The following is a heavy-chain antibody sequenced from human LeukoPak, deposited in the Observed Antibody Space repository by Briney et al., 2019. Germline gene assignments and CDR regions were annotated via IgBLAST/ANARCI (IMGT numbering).Heavy chain of an antibody. Sequence: WASVKVSFKASGYTFTSYVISWVRQAPGQGLEWMGWISGYDGNTKYAQKFQGRVTMTTDTFTSTAYMELRNLTSDDTAVFYCARGAQWLVPWGQGTLVTVSS. V-gene: IGHV1-18*01. J-gene: IGHJ5*02. D-gene: IGHD6-19*01. CDR3: ARGAQWLVP. CDR1: GYTFTSYV. CDR2: ISGYDGNT.